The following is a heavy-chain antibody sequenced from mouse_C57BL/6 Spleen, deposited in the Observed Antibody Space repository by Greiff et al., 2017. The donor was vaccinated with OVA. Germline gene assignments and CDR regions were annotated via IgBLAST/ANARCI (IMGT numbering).Heavy chain of an antibody. CDR2: IWSGGST. Sequence: QVQLQQSGPGLVKPSQSLSLTCTVSGFSLTSYGVHWVRQSPGKGLEWLGVIWSGGSTDYNAAFMTRLSITKDNSTNHIFFKMKSLQTDDTAIYYSDSGNYGGGLDYWGQGTSLTVSS. V-gene: IGHV2-5*01. CDR3: DSGNYGGGLDY. D-gene: IGHD2-1*01. J-gene: IGHJ4*01. CDR1: GFSLTSYG.